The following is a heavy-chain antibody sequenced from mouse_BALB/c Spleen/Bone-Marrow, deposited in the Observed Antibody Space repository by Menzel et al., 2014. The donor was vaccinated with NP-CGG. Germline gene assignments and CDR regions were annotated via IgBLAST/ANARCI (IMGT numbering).Heavy chain of an antibody. CDR3: ARHPYYGNYPAWFAY. J-gene: IGHJ3*01. Sequence: EVQLVESGGGLVKPGGSLKLSCAASGFAFSSYDMSWVRRTPEKRLEWVATISSGGSYTYYPDSVKGRFTISRDNARNTLYLQMSSLRSEDTALYYCARHPYYGNYPAWFAYWGQGTLVTVSA. D-gene: IGHD2-10*01. CDR2: ISSGGSYT. CDR1: GFAFSSYD. V-gene: IGHV5-9*02.